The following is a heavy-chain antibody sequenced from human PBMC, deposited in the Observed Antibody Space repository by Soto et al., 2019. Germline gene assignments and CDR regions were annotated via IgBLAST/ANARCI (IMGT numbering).Heavy chain of an antibody. CDR1: GGSVSSGSYY. J-gene: IGHJ4*02. V-gene: IGHV4-61*01. CDR3: ARGIEQLVLKRYYFDY. Sequence: QVQLQESGPGLVKPSETLSLTCTVSGGSVSSGSYYWSWIRQPPGKGLEWIGYIYYSGSTNYNPSLKSRVTISVDTSKNQFSLKLSSVTAADTAVYYCARGIEQLVLKRYYFDYWGQGTLVTVSS. D-gene: IGHD6-6*01. CDR2: IYYSGST.